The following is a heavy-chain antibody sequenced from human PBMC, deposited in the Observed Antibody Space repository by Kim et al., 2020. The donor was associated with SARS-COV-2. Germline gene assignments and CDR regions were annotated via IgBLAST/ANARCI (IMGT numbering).Heavy chain of an antibody. V-gene: IGHV3-30*01. Sequence: DSVKGRFTNHRDNSKNTLYLQMNSLRAEDTAVYYCARDRSYSGYGGAFDYWGQGTLVTVSS. D-gene: IGHD5-12*01. J-gene: IGHJ4*02. CDR3: ARDRSYSGYGGAFDY.